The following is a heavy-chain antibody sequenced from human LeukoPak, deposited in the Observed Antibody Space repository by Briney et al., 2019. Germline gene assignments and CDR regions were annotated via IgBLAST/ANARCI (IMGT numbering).Heavy chain of an antibody. Sequence: PSETLSLTCAVYGGSFSGYYWSWIRQPPGKGLEWIGEINHSGSTNYNPSLKSRVTISVDTSKNQFSLKLSSVTAADTAVYYCAGAPARLVDYWGQGTLVTVAS. D-gene: IGHD6-6*01. CDR2: INHSGST. CDR3: AGAPARLVDY. V-gene: IGHV4-34*01. J-gene: IGHJ4*02. CDR1: GGSFSGYY.